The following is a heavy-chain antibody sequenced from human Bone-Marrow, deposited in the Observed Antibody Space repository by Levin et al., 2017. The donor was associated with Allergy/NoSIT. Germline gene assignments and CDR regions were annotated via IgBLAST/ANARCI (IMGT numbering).Heavy chain of an antibody. Sequence: PPETLSLTCTVSGGSISSYYWSWIRQPPGKGLEWIGYIYYSGSTNYNPSLKSRVTISVDTSKNQFSLKLSSVTAADTAVYYCARWDSRDWFDPWGQGTLVTVSS. CDR3: ARWDSRDWFDP. J-gene: IGHJ5*02. CDR1: GGSISSYY. CDR2: IYYSGST. V-gene: IGHV4-59*01. D-gene: IGHD1-26*01.